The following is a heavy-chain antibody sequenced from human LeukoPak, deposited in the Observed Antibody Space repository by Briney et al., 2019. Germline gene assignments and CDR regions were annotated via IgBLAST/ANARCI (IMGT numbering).Heavy chain of an antibody. D-gene: IGHD3-9*01. V-gene: IGHV4-39*07. CDR1: GGSISTSSYY. Sequence: KPSETLSLTCTVSGGSISTSSYYWGWVRQPPGKGLEWIGNIFYSGSTYYSPSLKSRVTISLDTSRNQFSLKLNSVTAADTAVYYCARAGGLRYFDWSIDYWGQGTLVTVSS. CDR2: IFYSGST. J-gene: IGHJ4*02. CDR3: ARAGGLRYFDWSIDY.